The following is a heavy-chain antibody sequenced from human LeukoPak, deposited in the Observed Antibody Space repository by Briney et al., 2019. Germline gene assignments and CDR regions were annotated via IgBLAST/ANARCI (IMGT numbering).Heavy chain of an antibody. CDR3: AKNAMIYSGYDYGHYLDY. D-gene: IGHD5-12*01. Sequence: PGRSLRLSCAASRFTFSNYNMHWVRQAPGKGLERVAVIWHDGKSIFYADSVKGRFTISRDNSKNTLYLDMNSLRAEDTAVYFCAKNAMIYSGYDYGHYLDYWGQGTLVTVSS. CDR2: IWHDGKSI. CDR1: RFTFSNYN. J-gene: IGHJ4*02. V-gene: IGHV3-33*06.